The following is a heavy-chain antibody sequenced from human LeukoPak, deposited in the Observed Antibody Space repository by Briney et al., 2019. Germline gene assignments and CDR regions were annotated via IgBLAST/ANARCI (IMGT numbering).Heavy chain of an antibody. CDR2: IIPIFGTA. CDR1: GGTFSSYA. V-gene: IGHV1-69*06. J-gene: IGHJ4*02. Sequence: SVKVSCKASGGTFSSYAISWVRQAPGQGLEWMGGIIPIFGTANYAQKFQGRVTITADKSTSTAYMELSSLRSEDTAVYYCARDPLGDGYNDDYWGQGTLVTVSS. D-gene: IGHD5-24*01. CDR3: ARDPLGDGYNDDY.